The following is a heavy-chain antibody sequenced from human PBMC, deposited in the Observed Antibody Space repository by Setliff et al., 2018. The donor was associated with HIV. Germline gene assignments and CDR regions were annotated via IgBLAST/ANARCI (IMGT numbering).Heavy chain of an antibody. CDR2: INNSGST. CDR3: ARVGDAFDI. J-gene: IGHJ3*02. Sequence: SETLSLTCAVYGGSFSGYYWSWIRQPPGKGLEWIGEINNSGSTNYNPSLKSRVTISVDTTKNQFSLKLSSVTAADTAVYYCARVGDAFDIWGQGTMVTVSS. CDR1: GGSFSGYY. V-gene: IGHV4-34*01.